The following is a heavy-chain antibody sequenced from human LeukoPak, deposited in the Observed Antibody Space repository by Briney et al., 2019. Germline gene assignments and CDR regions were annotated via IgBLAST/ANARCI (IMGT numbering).Heavy chain of an antibody. D-gene: IGHD3-10*01. CDR3: ASQGGITIVRAVPAFGY. V-gene: IGHV3-66*04. J-gene: IGHJ4*02. CDR2: MYSGGDT. CDR1: GFPVSANH. Sequence: GGSLRLSCAASGFPVSANHMNWVRPVPGKGLDWVSVMYSGGDTYYADSVKGRFTFSRDNSKNTLYLQMNSLRPEDTAVYYCASQGGITIVRAVPAFGYWGQGTLVTVSS.